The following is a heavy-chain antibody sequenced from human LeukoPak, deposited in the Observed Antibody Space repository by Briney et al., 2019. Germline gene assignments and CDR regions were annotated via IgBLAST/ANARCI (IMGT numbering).Heavy chain of an antibody. J-gene: IGHJ4*02. D-gene: IGHD3-10*01. CDR2: ISDDGSKK. V-gene: IGHV3-30*18. CDR1: GFTFSSYG. CDR3: AKDRRGSGSYTH. Sequence: GGSLRLSCAASGFTFSSYGIHWVHQAPGKGLEWVAVISDDGSKKYYADSVKGRFTISRDNSKNTLYLQMNSLRAEDTAVYHCAKDRRGSGSYTHWGQGTLVTVSS.